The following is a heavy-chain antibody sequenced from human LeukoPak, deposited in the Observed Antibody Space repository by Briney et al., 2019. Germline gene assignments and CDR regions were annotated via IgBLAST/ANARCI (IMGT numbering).Heavy chain of an antibody. J-gene: IGHJ3*02. CDR2: IYYSGST. V-gene: IGHV4-59*01. D-gene: IGHD4-17*01. Sequence: SETLSLTCTVSGGSISSYYWSWIRQPPGKGLEWIGYIYYSGSTNYNPSPKSRVTISVDTSKNQFSLKLSSVTAADTAVYYCARTDDYGDYGDAFDIWGQGTMVTVSS. CDR3: ARTDDYGDYGDAFDI. CDR1: GGSISSYY.